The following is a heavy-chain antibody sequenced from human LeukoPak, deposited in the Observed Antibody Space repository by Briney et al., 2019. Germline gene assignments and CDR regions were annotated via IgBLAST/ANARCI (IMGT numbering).Heavy chain of an antibody. CDR1: RGSISSGDYS. D-gene: IGHD5-12*01. V-gene: IGHV4-61*02. CDR2: IYTSGST. CDR3: ARAPQATATSYSYYYMDV. Sequence: TSQTLSLTCTVSRGSISSGDYSWSWIRPPAGKGLEWIGRIYTSGSTNYNPSLKSRVTISVDTSKNQFSLNLSSVTAADTAVYYCARAPQATATSYSYYYMDVWGKGTTVTVSS. J-gene: IGHJ6*03.